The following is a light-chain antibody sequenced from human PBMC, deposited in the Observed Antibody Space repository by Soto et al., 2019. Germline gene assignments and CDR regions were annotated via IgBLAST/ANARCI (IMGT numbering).Light chain of an antibody. Sequence: DIQLTQSPSTLAASVGDRVTITCRASQSISSWLAWYQQKTGKAPKLLIYKASSLEGGVPSRFSGSGSGTEFTLTISSLQPGDFATYYCQQYNSDSITFGQGTRLEIK. V-gene: IGKV1-5*03. J-gene: IGKJ5*01. CDR3: QQYNSDSIT. CDR2: KAS. CDR1: QSISSW.